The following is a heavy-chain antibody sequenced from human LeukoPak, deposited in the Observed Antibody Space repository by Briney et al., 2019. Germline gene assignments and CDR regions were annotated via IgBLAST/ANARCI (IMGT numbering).Heavy chain of an antibody. J-gene: IGHJ2*01. CDR2: ISAYNGNT. CDR1: GYTFASYG. Sequence: ASVKVSCKASGYTFASYGISWVRQAPGQGLEWMGWISAYNGNTNYAQKLQGRVTMTTDTSTSTAYMELRSLRSDDTAVYYCARLYYDFWSGYYSRRPNWYSDLWGRGTLVTVSS. V-gene: IGHV1-18*01. D-gene: IGHD3-3*01. CDR3: ARLYYDFWSGYYSRRPNWYSDL.